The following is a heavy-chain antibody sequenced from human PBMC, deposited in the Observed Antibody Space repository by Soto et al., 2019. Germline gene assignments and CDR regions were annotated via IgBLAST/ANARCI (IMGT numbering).Heavy chain of an antibody. D-gene: IGHD1-1*01. CDR2: ISGSGGST. CDR3: AKRAWRILKGTYYYYYYMDV. J-gene: IGHJ6*03. Sequence: HPGGSLRLSCAASGFTFSSYAMSWVRQAPGKGLEWVSAISGSGGSTYYADSVKGRFTISRDNSKNTLYLQMNSLRAEDTAVYYCAKRAWRILKGTYYYYYYMDVWGKGTTVTVSS. CDR1: GFTFSSYA. V-gene: IGHV3-23*01.